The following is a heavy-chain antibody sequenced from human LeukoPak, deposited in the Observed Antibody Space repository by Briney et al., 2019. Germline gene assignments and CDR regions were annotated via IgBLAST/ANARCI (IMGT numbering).Heavy chain of an antibody. CDR2: ISGSGGST. CDR1: GFTFSSYA. V-gene: IGHV3-23*01. CDR3: AKGDGYNYDNWFDP. Sequence: EGSLRVSCAASGFTFSSYALSRVRQAPGKELQWVSSISGSGGSTYYADFVKGRFTISRDNSKNTLYLQVNSLRAEDTAVYYCAKGDGYNYDNWFDPWGQGTLVTVSS. D-gene: IGHD5-24*01. J-gene: IGHJ5*02.